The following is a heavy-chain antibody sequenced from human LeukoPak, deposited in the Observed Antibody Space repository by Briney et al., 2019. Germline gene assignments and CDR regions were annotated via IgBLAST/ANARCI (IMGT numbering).Heavy chain of an antibody. V-gene: IGHV3-11*04. Sequence: GGSLRLSCAASGFTFSDYYMSWIRQAPGKGLEWVSYISSSGSTIYYADSVKGRFTISRDNAKNSLYLQMNSLRAEDTAVYYCARDWYDNSDAFDIWGQGTMVTVSS. D-gene: IGHD3-9*01. CDR1: GFTFSDYY. J-gene: IGHJ3*02. CDR2: ISSSGSTI. CDR3: ARDWYDNSDAFDI.